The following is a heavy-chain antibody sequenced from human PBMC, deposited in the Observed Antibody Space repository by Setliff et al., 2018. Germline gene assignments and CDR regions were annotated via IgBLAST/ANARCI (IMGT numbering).Heavy chain of an antibody. V-gene: IGHV4-39*07. J-gene: IGHJ4*02. Sequence: SETLSLTCTVSGGSISSRSYYWGWIRQPPGKGLEWIGSIYHSGSSYYNPSLRSRGTISVDTSKNKFSLSLSSVTAADTAVYYCARGGYNGYAVFDDWGQGALVTVSS. CDR3: ARGGYNGYAVFDD. CDR2: IYHSGSS. D-gene: IGHD5-12*01. CDR1: GGSISSRSYY.